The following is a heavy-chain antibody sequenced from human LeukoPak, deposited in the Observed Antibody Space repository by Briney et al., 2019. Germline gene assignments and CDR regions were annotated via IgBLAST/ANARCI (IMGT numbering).Heavy chain of an antibody. V-gene: IGHV3-23*01. J-gene: IGHJ4*02. CDR1: GFTFSKYA. D-gene: IGHD3-22*01. CDR3: AKSNYFDSGGYYFFDY. Sequence: PGGSLRLSCAASGFTFSKYAMTWVRQAPGKGLEWVSGIGVSGGSTNYADSVKGRFTISRDNSKNTLYLQMNSLRAEDTAVYYCAKSNYFDSGGYYFFDYWGQGTLVTVSS. CDR2: IGVSGGST.